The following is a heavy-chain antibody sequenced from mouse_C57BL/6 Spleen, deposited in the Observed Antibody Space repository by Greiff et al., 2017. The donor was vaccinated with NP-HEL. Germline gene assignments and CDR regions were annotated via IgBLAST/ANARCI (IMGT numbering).Heavy chain of an antibody. CDR1: GYTFTDYE. J-gene: IGHJ3*01. CDR2: IDPETGGT. Sequence: QVQLKESGAELVRPGASVTLSCEASGYTFTDYEMHWVKQTPVHGLEWIGAIDPETGGTAYNQKFKGKAILTADKSSSTAYMELRSLTSEDSAVYYCTREGDYYGSSYGFAYWGQGTLVTVSA. V-gene: IGHV1-15*01. D-gene: IGHD1-1*01. CDR3: TREGDYYGSSYGFAY.